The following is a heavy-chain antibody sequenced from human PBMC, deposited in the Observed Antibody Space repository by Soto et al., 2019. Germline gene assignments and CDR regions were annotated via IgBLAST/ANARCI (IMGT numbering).Heavy chain of an antibody. CDR2: MNPNSGNT. Sequence: QVQLVQSGAEVKKPGASVKVSCKASGYTFTSYDINWVRQATGQGLEWMGWMNPNSGNTGYAQKFQCRVTMTRNTSISTAYMELSSLRSEDTAVYYCARAPMVRGGEYYYYYYMDVWGKGTTVTVSS. CDR1: GYTFTSYD. D-gene: IGHD3-10*01. CDR3: ARAPMVRGGEYYYYYYMDV. V-gene: IGHV1-8*01. J-gene: IGHJ6*03.